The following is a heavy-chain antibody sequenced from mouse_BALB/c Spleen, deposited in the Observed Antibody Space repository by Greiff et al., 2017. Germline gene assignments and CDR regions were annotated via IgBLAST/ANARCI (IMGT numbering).Heavy chain of an antibody. CDR3: ARDAELGRGYFDY. V-gene: IGHV5-4*02. J-gene: IGHJ2*01. CDR2: ISDGGSYT. D-gene: IGHD4-1*01. CDR1: GFTFGDYY. Sequence: DVHLVESGGGLVKPGGSLNLSCPASGFTFGDYYMYWVRQTPEKRLEWVATISDGGSYTYYPDSVKGRFTISRDNAKNNLYLQMSSLKSEDTAMYYCARDAELGRGYFDYWGQGTTLTVSS.